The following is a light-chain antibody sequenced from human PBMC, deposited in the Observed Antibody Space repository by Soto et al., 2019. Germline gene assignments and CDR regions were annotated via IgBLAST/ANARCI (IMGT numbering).Light chain of an antibody. CDR3: QQYGRSLPIT. Sequence: IVLTPAPGTLALSPGERANLSHRAGPSVSSSYLAWYQQKPGQAPRLLIFGASSRATGIADRFSGSGSGTDFTLTISRVEPEDFAVYYCQQYGRSLPITFGQGTRLEIK. CDR1: PSVSSSY. V-gene: IGKV3-20*01. CDR2: GAS. J-gene: IGKJ5*01.